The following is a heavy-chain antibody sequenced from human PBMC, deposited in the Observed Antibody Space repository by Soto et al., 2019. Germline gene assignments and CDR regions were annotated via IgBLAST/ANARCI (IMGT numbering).Heavy chain of an antibody. CDR3: STYSYDYHLRGYHDS. CDR1: GGSMTRRNHY. CDR2: INQNGAY. J-gene: IGHJ4*02. D-gene: IGHD3-16*01. Sequence: PSETLSLTCTVTGGSMTRRNHYWGRGRQGKGKGLEGVASINQNGAYYYNPYRRARITMSVDTSNNRFYLSPTSGTDADTATYFCSTYSYDYHLRGYHDSWGQGTLVTVSS. V-gene: IGHV4-39*07.